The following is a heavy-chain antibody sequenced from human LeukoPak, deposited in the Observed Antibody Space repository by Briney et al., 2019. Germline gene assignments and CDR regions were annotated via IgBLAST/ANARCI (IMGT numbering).Heavy chain of an antibody. CDR1: GFTFSDYA. J-gene: IGHJ4*02. V-gene: IGHV3-23*01. CDR3: AKTRAGYCSGGSCYYSAFDY. Sequence: GGSLRLSCAASGFTFSDYAMSWVRQAPGKGLEWLSVISGGSSGSTYYADSVTGRFTVSRDNSKNTLYLQMNSLRAEDTAVYYCAKTRAGYCSGGSCYYSAFDYWGQGTLVTVSS. D-gene: IGHD2-15*01. CDR2: ISGGSSGST.